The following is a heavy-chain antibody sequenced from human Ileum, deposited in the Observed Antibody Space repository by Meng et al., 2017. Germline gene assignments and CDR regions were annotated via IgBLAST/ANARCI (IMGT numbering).Heavy chain of an antibody. J-gene: IGHJ4*02. V-gene: IGHV4-4*02. Sequence: QVQLQESGPGPVKLSGPLSLTCAVSGGSIRTSNWGSWLRQSPGQGLEWIGEIYHTGSTTYNPSLESRVTVSVDKSNNQFSLRLTSATAADTAVYYCARVSQRDGYNSANFDYWGQGALVTVSS. CDR1: GGSIRTSNW. CDR3: ARVSQRDGYNSANFDY. CDR2: IYHTGST. D-gene: IGHD5-24*01.